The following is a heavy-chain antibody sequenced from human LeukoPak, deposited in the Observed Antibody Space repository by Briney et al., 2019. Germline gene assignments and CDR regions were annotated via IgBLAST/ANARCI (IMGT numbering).Heavy chain of an antibody. CDR3: ARGRVGALRY. V-gene: IGHV1-2*02. J-gene: IGHJ4*02. D-gene: IGHD1-26*01. Sequence: GASVKVSCKASGYTFTHYAIHWVRQAPGQGLEWMGWINPNSGGTNYAQKFQGRVTMTRDTSISTAYMELSRLRSDDTAVYYCARGRVGALRYWGQGTLVTVSS. CDR1: GYTFTHYA. CDR2: INPNSGGT.